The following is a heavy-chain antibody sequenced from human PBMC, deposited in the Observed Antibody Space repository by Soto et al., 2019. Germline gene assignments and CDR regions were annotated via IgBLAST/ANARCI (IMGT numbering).Heavy chain of an antibody. CDR1: GFTFSDYY. Sequence: AGGSLRLSCAASGFTFSDYYMSWIRQAPGKGLEWVSYISSSGNTIYYADSVQGRFTISRDNANNSLYLQMNNLRAEDTAIYYCVSNANYFYYSMDVWVKGTTVTVSS. CDR3: VSNANYFYYSMDV. J-gene: IGHJ6*03. CDR2: ISSSGNTI. V-gene: IGHV3-11*01. D-gene: IGHD7-27*01.